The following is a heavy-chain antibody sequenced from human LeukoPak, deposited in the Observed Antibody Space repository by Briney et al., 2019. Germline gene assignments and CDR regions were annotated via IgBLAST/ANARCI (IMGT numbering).Heavy chain of an antibody. CDR2: IYTSGST. Sequence: SETLSLTCTVSGGSISSGSYYWSWIRQPVGKGLEWIGRIYTSGSTNYNPSLKSRVTISVDTSKNQFSLKLSSVTAADTAVYYCARDSGVAADDAFDIWGQGTMVTVSS. CDR3: ARDSGVAADDAFDI. V-gene: IGHV4-61*02. J-gene: IGHJ3*02. CDR1: GGSISSGSYY. D-gene: IGHD6-25*01.